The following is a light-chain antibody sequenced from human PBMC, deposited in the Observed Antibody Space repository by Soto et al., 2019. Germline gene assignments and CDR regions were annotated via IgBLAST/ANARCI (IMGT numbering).Light chain of an antibody. Sequence: QSALTQPPSASGTPGQRVTISCSGSSSNIGSSTVNWYQQLPGTAPKLLIYSNNQRPSGVPDRFSGSKSGTSASLAISGLQSEEEADYYCAAWDDSLNAYVVFGGGTKLTVL. CDR3: AAWDDSLNAYVV. CDR1: SSNIGSST. J-gene: IGLJ2*01. CDR2: SNN. V-gene: IGLV1-44*01.